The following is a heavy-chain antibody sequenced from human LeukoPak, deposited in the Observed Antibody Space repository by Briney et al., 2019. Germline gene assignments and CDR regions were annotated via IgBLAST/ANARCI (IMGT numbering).Heavy chain of an antibody. D-gene: IGHD5-18*01. CDR2: IRQDGSEK. CDR1: GFTFTDYW. V-gene: IGHV3-7*01. J-gene: IGHJ4*02. Sequence: QSGGSLRLSCAASGFTFTDYWMSWVRQAPGKGLEWVANIRQDGSEKYYVDSVKGRFTISRDNAKNSLYLQMNSLRAEDTAVYYCAYGVFQGTALAFDYWGQGTLVTVSS. CDR3: AYGVFQGTALAFDY.